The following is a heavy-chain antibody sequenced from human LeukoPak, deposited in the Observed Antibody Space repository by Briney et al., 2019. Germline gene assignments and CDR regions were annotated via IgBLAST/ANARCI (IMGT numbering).Heavy chain of an antibody. V-gene: IGHV4-39*07. Sequence: SETLSLTCTVSGGSISSSSYYWGWIRQPPGKGLEWIGSIYYSGSTYYNPSLKSRVTISVDTSKNQFSLKLSSVTAADTAVYYCARVGISGELDYWGQGTLVTVSS. CDR2: IYYSGST. CDR3: ARVGISGELDY. CDR1: GGSISSSSYY. J-gene: IGHJ4*02. D-gene: IGHD1-26*01.